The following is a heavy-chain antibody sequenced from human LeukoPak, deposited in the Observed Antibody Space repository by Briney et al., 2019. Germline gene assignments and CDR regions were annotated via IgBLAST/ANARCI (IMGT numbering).Heavy chain of an antibody. CDR3: ASHKGF. V-gene: IGHV4-59*01. CDR2: IYYSGST. Sequence: KPSETLSLTCTVSGGSISNNYWSWFRQPPGKGLEWIGYIYYSGSTNYNPSLKSRVTISVDTSKSQFSLKPSSVTAADTAVYYCASHKGFWGQGTLVTVSS. CDR1: GGSISNNY. J-gene: IGHJ4*02.